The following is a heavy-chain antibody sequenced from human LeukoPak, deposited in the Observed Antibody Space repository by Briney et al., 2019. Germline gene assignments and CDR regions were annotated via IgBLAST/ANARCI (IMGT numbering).Heavy chain of an antibody. Sequence: SETLSLTCTVSGGSISSYYWSWIRQPPGKGLEWIGYIYYSGSTNYNPSLKSRVPISVDTSKNQFSLKLSSVTAADTAVYYCARGASGLNYMDVWGKGTTVTVSS. CDR1: GGSISSYY. D-gene: IGHD6-19*01. V-gene: IGHV4-59*01. CDR2: IYYSGST. CDR3: ARGASGLNYMDV. J-gene: IGHJ6*03.